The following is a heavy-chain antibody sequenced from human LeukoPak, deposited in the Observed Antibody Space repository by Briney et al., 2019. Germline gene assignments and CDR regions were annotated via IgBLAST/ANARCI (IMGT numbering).Heavy chain of an antibody. CDR3: AKEDGSGSYTQIGFDY. V-gene: IGHV3-23*01. CDR1: GFTFSSYA. Sequence: PGGSLRLSCAASGFTFSSYAMSWVRQAPGKGLEWVSAISGSGGSTYYADSVKGRFTISRDNSKNSLYLQMNSLRTEDTALYYCAKEDGSGSYTQIGFDYWGQGTLVTVSS. D-gene: IGHD3-10*01. CDR2: ISGSGGST. J-gene: IGHJ4*02.